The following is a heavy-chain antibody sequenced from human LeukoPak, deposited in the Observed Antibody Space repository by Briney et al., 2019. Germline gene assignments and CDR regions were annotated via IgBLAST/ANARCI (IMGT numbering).Heavy chain of an antibody. V-gene: IGHV3-30*04. CDR2: IFSDEKTA. CDR1: GLMFSASA. J-gene: IGHJ4*02. CDR3: ASPYSGFDGVSMDYY. D-gene: IGHD5-12*01. Sequence: GNSLRLSCEAPGLMFSASAMTWGRQAPGKGLEWVAVIFSDEKTARYADSVKGRFTISRDNSKNRLFLQMDSLRPDDTATYYCASPYSGFDGVSMDYYWGQGTMVTVSP.